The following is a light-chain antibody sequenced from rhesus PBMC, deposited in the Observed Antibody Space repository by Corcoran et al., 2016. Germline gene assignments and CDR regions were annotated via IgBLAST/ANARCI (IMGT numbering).Light chain of an antibody. Sequence: DIQMSQSPSSLSASVGDRVTITCRASQGISSSLHWYQQKPGKSPKLLIYYANSFASGVPSMFSGSGSGTDYTLTISSLQPEDCATYYCQQGYSTPYSFGQGTKVEIK. J-gene: IGKJ2*01. CDR3: QQGYSTPYS. CDR1: QGISSS. CDR2: YAN. V-gene: IGKV1-32*03.